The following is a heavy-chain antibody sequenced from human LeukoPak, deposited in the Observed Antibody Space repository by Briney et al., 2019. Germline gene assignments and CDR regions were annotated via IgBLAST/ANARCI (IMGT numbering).Heavy chain of an antibody. V-gene: IGHV4-38-2*02. CDR2: FFLKGST. D-gene: IGHD6-19*01. CDR1: GYSITSAYY. Sequence: PSETLSLTCTVSGYSITSAYYWGWIRQPPGKGLEWIGSFFLKGSTYYNPSLKSRVTISVDTSKNQFSLTLSSVTAADTAVYYCARDLRLSPYSGGWPLDYWGQGTLVTVSS. CDR3: ARDLRLSPYSGGWPLDY. J-gene: IGHJ4*02.